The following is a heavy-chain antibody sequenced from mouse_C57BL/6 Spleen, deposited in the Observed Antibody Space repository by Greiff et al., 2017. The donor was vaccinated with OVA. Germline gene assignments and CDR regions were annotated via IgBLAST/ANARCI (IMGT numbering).Heavy chain of an antibody. Sequence: QVQLQQPGAELVRPGTSVKLSCKASGYTFTSYWMHWVKQRPGQGLEWIGVIDPSDSYTNYNQKFKGKATLTVDTSSSTAYMQLSSLTSEDSAVYYCAPDSSGFFAYWGQGTLVTVSA. CDR1: GYTFTSYW. D-gene: IGHD3-2*02. CDR2: IDPSDSYT. V-gene: IGHV1-59*01. J-gene: IGHJ3*01. CDR3: APDSSGFFAY.